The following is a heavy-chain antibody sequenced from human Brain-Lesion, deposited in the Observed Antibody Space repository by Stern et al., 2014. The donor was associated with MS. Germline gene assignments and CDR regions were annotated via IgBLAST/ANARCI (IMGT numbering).Heavy chain of an antibody. J-gene: IGHJ5*02. Sequence: EVHLVESGGGLVQPGGSLRLSCAASGFTFSSYWMNWVRQAPGKGLEWVAYIKEDGSETYYADSVKGRFTIPKDNAKNSLYLQMNSLRAEDTAVYYCARGSDTWGQGTLVTVSS. V-gene: IGHV3-7*01. CDR1: GFTFSSYW. CDR3: ARGSDT. D-gene: IGHD2-15*01. CDR2: IKEDGSET.